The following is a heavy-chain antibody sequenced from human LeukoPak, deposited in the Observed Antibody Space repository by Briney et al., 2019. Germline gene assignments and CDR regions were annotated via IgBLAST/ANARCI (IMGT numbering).Heavy chain of an antibody. D-gene: IGHD3-3*01. CDR1: GFTFSSYW. CDR3: ARGSGGRFLEWLFDY. V-gene: IGHV3-74*01. CDR2: INSDGSST. Sequence: PGGSLRLSCAASGFTFSSYWMHWVRQAPGKGLVWVSRINSDGSSTSYADSVKGRFTISRDNAKNSLYLQMNSLRAEDTAVYYCARGSGGRFLEWLFDYWGQGTLVTVSS. J-gene: IGHJ4*02.